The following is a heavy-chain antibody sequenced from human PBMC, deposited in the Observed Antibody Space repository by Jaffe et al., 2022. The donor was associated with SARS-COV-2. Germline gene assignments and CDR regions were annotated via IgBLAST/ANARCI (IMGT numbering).Heavy chain of an antibody. CDR1: GFTFSSYG. D-gene: IGHD3-3*01. V-gene: IGHV3-30*18. CDR3: AKGHYEDYYYGMDV. J-gene: IGHJ6*02. Sequence: QVQLVESGGGVVQPGRSLRLSCAASGFTFSSYGMHWVRQAPGKGLEWVAVISYDGSNKYYADSVKGRFTISRDNSKNTLYLQMNSLRAEDTAVYYCAKGHYEDYYYGMDVWGQGTTVTVSS. CDR2: ISYDGSNK.